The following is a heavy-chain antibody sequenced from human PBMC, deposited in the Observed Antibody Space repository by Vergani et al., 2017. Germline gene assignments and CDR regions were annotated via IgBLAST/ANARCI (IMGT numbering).Heavy chain of an antibody. Sequence: QVQLVQSGAEVKKPGASVKVSCKASGYTFTSYAMHWVRQAPGQRLEWMGWINAGNGNTKYSQKFQGRVTITRDTSASTAYMELSSLRSEDTAVYYCARDGYYDFWSGYYGYYYYYYCMDVWGKVTTVTVSS. D-gene: IGHD3-3*01. CDR3: ARDGYYDFWSGYYGYYYYYYCMDV. J-gene: IGHJ6*03. CDR1: GYTFTSYA. V-gene: IGHV1-3*01. CDR2: INAGNGNT.